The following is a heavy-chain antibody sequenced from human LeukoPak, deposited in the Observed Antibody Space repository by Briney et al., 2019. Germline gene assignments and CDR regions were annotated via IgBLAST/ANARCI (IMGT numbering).Heavy chain of an antibody. CDR1: GFSVTSNH. D-gene: IGHD6-6*01. V-gene: IGHV3-66*01. Sequence: GGSLRRSCAASGFSVTSNHMNWVRQAPGKGLEWVSIIYTGGTTHYADSLNDRFTISRDDSINTLYLQMNSLRAEDTAVYYCARDSSSYYFDYWGQGTLVTVSS. J-gene: IGHJ4*02. CDR2: IYTGGTT. CDR3: ARDSSSYYFDY.